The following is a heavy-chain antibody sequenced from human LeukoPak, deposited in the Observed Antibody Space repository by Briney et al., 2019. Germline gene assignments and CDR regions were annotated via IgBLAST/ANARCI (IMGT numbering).Heavy chain of an antibody. CDR1: GFTFSSYA. Sequence: GGSLRLSCAASGFTFSSYAMSWVRQAPGKGLEWVSAISGSGGSTYYADSVKGRFTISRDNSKNTLYLQMNSLRAEDTAVYYCAKKVGYDLWSGPHYFDYWGQGTLVTVSS. V-gene: IGHV3-23*01. D-gene: IGHD3-3*01. J-gene: IGHJ4*02. CDR3: AKKVGYDLWSGPHYFDY. CDR2: ISGSGGST.